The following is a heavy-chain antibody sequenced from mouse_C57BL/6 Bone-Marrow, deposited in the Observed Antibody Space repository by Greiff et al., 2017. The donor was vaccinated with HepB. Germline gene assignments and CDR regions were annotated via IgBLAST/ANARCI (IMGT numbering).Heavy chain of an antibody. D-gene: IGHD1-1*01. V-gene: IGHV1-82*01. CDR2: IYPGDGDT. J-gene: IGHJ3*01. Sequence: VKLQESGPELVKPGASVKISCKASGYAFSSSWMNWVKQRPGKGLEWIGRIYPGDGDTNLNGKFKGKATLTADKSSSTAYMQLSSLTSEDSAVYFCAIETHYYGSMFAYGGQGTQVTVSA. CDR3: AIETHYYGSMFAY. CDR1: GYAFSSSW.